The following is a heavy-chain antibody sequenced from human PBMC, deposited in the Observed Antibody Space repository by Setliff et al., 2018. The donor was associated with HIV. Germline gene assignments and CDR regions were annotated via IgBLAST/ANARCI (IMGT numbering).Heavy chain of an antibody. J-gene: IGHJ4*02. Sequence: GGSLRLSCAASRFTLSSYWMTWLRRAPGKGLEWVAKIKQDGSEKYYVDSVKGRFTISRDNAKNSLYLQMVSLRVEDTAVYYCARDPLPCSSPSCYPPGYFDYWGQGTLVTVSS. V-gene: IGHV3-7*01. CDR3: ARDPLPCSSPSCYPPGYFDY. D-gene: IGHD2-2*01. CDR2: IKQDGSEK. CDR1: RFTLSSYW.